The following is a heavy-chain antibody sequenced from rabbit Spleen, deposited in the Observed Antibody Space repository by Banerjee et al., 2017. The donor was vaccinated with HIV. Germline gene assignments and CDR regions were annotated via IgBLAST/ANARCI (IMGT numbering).Heavy chain of an antibody. Sequence: LEESGGGLVKPGGTLTLTCTASGFSFSSNWICWVRQAPGKGLEWIACIDTNDGDTDYASWPKGRFTISKTSSTTVTLQMTSLTAADTATYFCASNYVNAFDPWGQGTLVTVS. J-gene: IGHJ2*01. CDR1: GFSFSSNW. D-gene: IGHD1-1*01. CDR2: IDTNDGDT. V-gene: IGHV1S45*01. CDR3: ASNYVNAFDP.